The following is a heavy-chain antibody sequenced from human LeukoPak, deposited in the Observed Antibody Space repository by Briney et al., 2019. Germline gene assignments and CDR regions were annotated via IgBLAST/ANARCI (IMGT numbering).Heavy chain of an antibody. CDR1: GGSLSGYY. Sequence: SETLSLTCAVYGGSLSGYYWSWIRQPPGKGLEWIGEINHSGSTNYNPSLKSRVTISVDTSKNQFSLKLSSVTAADTAVYYCARGKMYSSSWYNYWGQGTLVTVSS. CDR3: ARGKMYSSSWYNY. CDR2: INHSGST. J-gene: IGHJ4*02. D-gene: IGHD6-13*01. V-gene: IGHV4-34*01.